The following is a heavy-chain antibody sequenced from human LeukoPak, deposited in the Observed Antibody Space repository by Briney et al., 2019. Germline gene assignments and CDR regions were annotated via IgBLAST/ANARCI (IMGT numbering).Heavy chain of an antibody. CDR2: NIPIFGTA. D-gene: IGHD5-18*01. J-gene: IGHJ4*02. Sequence: RASVKVSCKASGGTFRSYAISWVRQAPGQGLEWMGGNIPIFGTANYAQKFQGRVTITADESTSTAYMELSSLRSEDTAVYYCARDQGYRYGYGDFDYWGQGTLVTVSS. V-gene: IGHV1-69*01. CDR3: ARDQGYRYGYGDFDY. CDR1: GGTFRSYA.